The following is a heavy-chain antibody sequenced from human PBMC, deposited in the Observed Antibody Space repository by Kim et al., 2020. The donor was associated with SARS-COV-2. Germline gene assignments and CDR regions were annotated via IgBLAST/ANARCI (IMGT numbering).Heavy chain of an antibody. CDR1: GGTFSSYA. J-gene: IGHJ4*02. V-gene: IGHV1-69*13. Sequence: SVKVSCKASGGTFSSYAISWVRQAPGQGLEWMGGIIPIFGTANYAQKFQGRVTITADESTSTAYMELSSLRSEDTAVYYCAREVVLRFLEWSAGGNNYYFDYWGQGTLVTVSS. D-gene: IGHD3-3*01. CDR3: AREVVLRFLEWSAGGNNYYFDY. CDR2: IIPIFGTA.